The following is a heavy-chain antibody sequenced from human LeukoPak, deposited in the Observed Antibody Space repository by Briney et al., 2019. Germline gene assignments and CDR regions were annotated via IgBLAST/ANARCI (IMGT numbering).Heavy chain of an antibody. D-gene: IGHD5-24*01. CDR2: INHVGST. CDR3: ARGQGWPPHFDF. V-gene: IGHV4-34*01. J-gene: IGHJ4*02. Sequence: SETLSLTCAASSESFTAYYWSWIRQSPEKGLEWIGHINHVGSTNYNPSLRSRVTLSVDTSNSQFSLEVESVTAADTATYYCARGQGWPPHFDFWGQGALVTVSS. CDR1: SESFTAYY.